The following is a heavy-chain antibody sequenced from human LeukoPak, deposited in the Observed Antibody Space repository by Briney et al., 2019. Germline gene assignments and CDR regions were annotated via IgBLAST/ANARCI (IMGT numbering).Heavy chain of an antibody. D-gene: IGHD3-22*01. V-gene: IGHV3-21*01. CDR1: GFTFSSYS. Sequence: PGGSLRLSCAASGFTFSSYSMNWVRQAPGKGLEWVSFISSSSSYIYYADSMKGRFTISRDNSKNTLYLQMNSLRAEDTAVYYCAKGVAGYYDSSGYPSYYYYYMDVWGKGTTVTISS. CDR3: AKGVAGYYDSSGYPSYYYYYMDV. CDR2: ISSSSSYI. J-gene: IGHJ6*03.